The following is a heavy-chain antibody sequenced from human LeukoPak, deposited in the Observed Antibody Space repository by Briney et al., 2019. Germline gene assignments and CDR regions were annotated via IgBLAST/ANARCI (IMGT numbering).Heavy chain of an antibody. Sequence: SETLSLTCTVSGGSIGSNYWSWIRQPPGKGLEWIGYIYDSGTTDYNPSLKSRATISEDMSKNQFSLKVRSVTAADTAVYYCARSTGGWSYFDHWAREFWSPSPQ. V-gene: IGHV4-59*01. CDR2: IYDSGTT. D-gene: IGHD6-19*01. J-gene: IGHJ4*02. CDR1: GGSIGSNY. CDR3: ARSTGGWSYFDH.